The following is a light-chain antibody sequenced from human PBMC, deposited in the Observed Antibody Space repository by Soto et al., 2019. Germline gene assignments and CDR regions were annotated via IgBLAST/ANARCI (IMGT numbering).Light chain of an antibody. V-gene: IGLV2-14*01. CDR1: SSDVGAYNY. J-gene: IGLJ1*01. Sequence: QSALTQPASVSGSPGQSITISCTGTSSDVGAYNYVSWYQQHPGKAPKLMIYEVRNRPSGVSYRFSGSKSGNTASLTISGLQAEDEADDYCSSYTSSRTYVFGTGTKVTVL. CDR2: EVR. CDR3: SSYTSSRTYV.